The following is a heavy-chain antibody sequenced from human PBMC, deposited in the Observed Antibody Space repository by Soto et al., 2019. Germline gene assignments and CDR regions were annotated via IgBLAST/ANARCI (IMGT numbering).Heavy chain of an antibody. Sequence: GASVKVSCKASGGTFSSYAISWVRQAPGQGLEWMGGIIPIFGTANYAQKFQGRVTITADKSTSTAYMELSSLRSEDTAVYYCARVASTISSGWLDYWGQGTLVTVSS. CDR2: IIPIFGTA. CDR1: GGTFSSYA. D-gene: IGHD6-19*01. V-gene: IGHV1-69*06. J-gene: IGHJ4*02. CDR3: ARVASTISSGWLDY.